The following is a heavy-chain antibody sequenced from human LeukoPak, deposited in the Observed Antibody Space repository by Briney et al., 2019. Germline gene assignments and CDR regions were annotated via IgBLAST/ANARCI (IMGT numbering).Heavy chain of an antibody. Sequence: ASVKVSCKASGYIFTSYDINWVRQATGQGLEWMGWMNPNSGDTGYAQTFLGRVTLTRDTSISTAYMELSSLRSEDTAVYYCARDYGGYAVFDYWGQGTLVTVSS. CDR3: ARDYGGYAVFDY. V-gene: IGHV1-8*01. CDR1: GYIFTSYD. CDR2: MNPNSGDT. D-gene: IGHD5-12*01. J-gene: IGHJ4*02.